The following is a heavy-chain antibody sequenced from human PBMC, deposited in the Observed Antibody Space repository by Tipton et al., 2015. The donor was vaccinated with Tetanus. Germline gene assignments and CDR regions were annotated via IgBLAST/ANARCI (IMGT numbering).Heavy chain of an antibody. CDR3: ARANNDIPKKGPFDS. Sequence: TLSLTCIVSGGSVSGSSQYWSWIRQPPGKPLEWVGYIYHSGSTNYNPSLKSRVTISFGTSKNQFSLNLESVTAADTAVYYCARANNDIPKKGPFDSWGQGTLFIVSS. CDR1: GGSVSGSSQY. V-gene: IGHV4-61*01. CDR2: IYHSGST. D-gene: IGHD1-1*01. J-gene: IGHJ4*02.